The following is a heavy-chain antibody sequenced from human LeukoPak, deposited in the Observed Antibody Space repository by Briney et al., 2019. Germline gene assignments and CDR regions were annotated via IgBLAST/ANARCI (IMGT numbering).Heavy chain of an antibody. CDR1: GGSISSGGYY. D-gene: IGHD3-9*01. V-gene: IGHV4-31*03. J-gene: IGHJ5*02. CDR3: ARDMTDWWFDP. CDR2: IYYSGST. Sequence: SQTLSLTCTVSGGSISSGGYYWSWIRRHPGKGLEWIGYIYYSGSTHYNPSLKSRVTISVDTSKNQFSLKLSSVTAADTAVYCCARDMTDWWFDPWGQGTLVTVSS.